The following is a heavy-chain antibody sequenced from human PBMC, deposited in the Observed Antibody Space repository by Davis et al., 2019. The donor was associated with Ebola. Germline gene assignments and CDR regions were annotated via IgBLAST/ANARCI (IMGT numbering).Heavy chain of an antibody. CDR3: ARGPRSYFRAGGDDY. CDR2: IFPGDSDT. V-gene: IGHV5-51*01. D-gene: IGHD3-10*01. J-gene: IGHJ4*02. Sequence: GESLKISCKGSGYSFTSYWIVWVRQMPGKGLECMGIIFPGDSDTRYSPSFQGQVTISADKSISTAYLQWSSLKASDTAMYYCARGPRSYFRAGGDDYWGQGTLVTVSS. CDR1: GYSFTSYW.